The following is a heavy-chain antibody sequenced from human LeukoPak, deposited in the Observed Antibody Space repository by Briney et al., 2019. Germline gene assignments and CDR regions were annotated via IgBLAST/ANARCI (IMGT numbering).Heavy chain of an antibody. CDR3: ARGPYCSGGSCYSPTSLDY. D-gene: IGHD2-15*01. CDR1: GGSFSGYY. Sequence: SETLSLTCAVYGGSFSGYYWSWIRQPPGKGLEWIGEINHSGSTNYNPSLKSRVTISVDTSKNQFSLKLSSVTAADTAVYYCARGPYCSGGSCYSPTSLDYWGQGTLVAVSS. V-gene: IGHV4-34*01. CDR2: INHSGST. J-gene: IGHJ4*02.